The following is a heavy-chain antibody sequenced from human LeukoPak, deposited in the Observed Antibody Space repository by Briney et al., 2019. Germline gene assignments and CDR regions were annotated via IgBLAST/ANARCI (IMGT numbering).Heavy chain of an antibody. D-gene: IGHD1-26*01. Sequence: SETLSLTCTVSGGSISSHYWSWIRQPAGKGLEYIGRIHTSGITNYNPSLKSRVTMSGDTSKNQFSLKLSSVTAADTAVYYCARDLGSNYVYFDYWDQGSLVTVSS. CDR1: GGSISSHY. CDR2: IHTSGIT. CDR3: ARDLGSNYVYFDY. V-gene: IGHV4-4*07. J-gene: IGHJ4*02.